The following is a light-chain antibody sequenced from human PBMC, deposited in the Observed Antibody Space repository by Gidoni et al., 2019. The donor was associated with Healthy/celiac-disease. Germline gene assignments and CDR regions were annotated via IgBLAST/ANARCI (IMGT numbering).Light chain of an antibody. CDR2: RAS. CDR3: QQYYSTPPYT. CDR1: QSALYSSNNKNY. J-gene: IGKJ2*01. V-gene: IGKV4-1*01. Sequence: DIVMTQSPDSLAVSLGERATINCKSSQSALYSSNNKNYLAWYQQKPGQPPKLLIYRASTRESGVPDRFSGSGSGTDFTLTISSLQAEDVAVYYCQQYYSTPPYTFGQGTKLEIK.